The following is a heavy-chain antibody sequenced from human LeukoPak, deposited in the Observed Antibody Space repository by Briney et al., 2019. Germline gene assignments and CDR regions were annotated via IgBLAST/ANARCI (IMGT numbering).Heavy chain of an antibody. CDR1: GFTFSNYW. V-gene: IGHV3-7*03. CDR2: IKQDASEK. CDR3: AKEAYDSSGYYFDY. D-gene: IGHD3-22*01. Sequence: GGSLRLSCAPSGFTFSNYWMGWVRQAPGKGLEWVANIKQDASEKSYVDSVKGRFTISRDNSKNTLYLQMNSLRAEDTAVYYCAKEAYDSSGYYFDYWGQGTLVTVSS. J-gene: IGHJ4*02.